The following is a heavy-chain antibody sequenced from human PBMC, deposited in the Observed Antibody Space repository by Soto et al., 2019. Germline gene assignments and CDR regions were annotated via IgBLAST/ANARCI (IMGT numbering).Heavy chain of an antibody. CDR2: IYYSGST. D-gene: IGHD6-6*01. CDR3: ARRDGAARQVTYYFDY. J-gene: IGHJ4*02. CDR1: GNSISSSIYY. Sequence: SETLSLTGTVSGNSISSSIYYWGCIRQPPWKGLEWIGSIYYSGSTYYNPSLKSRVTISVDTSKNQFSLKLSSVTAADTAVYYCARRDGAARQVTYYFDYWGQGTMVTVSS. V-gene: IGHV4-39*01.